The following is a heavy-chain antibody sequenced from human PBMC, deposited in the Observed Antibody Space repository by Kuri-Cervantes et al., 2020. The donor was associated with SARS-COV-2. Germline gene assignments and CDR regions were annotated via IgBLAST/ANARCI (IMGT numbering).Heavy chain of an antibody. D-gene: IGHD5-18*01. CDR2: IIPIFGTA. CDR3: ARDVGFGYSYGHSYGMDV. Sequence: SGKVCWKASGGTFSSYAISWVRQAPGQGLEWMGGIIPIFGTANYAQKFQGRVTITADESTSTAYMELSSLRSEDTAVYYCARDVGFGYSYGHSYGMDVWGQGTKVTVSS. CDR1: GGTFSSYA. V-gene: IGHV1-69*13. J-gene: IGHJ6*02.